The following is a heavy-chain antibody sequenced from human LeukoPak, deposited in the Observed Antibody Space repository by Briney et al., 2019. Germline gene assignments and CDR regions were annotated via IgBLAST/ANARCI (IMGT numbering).Heavy chain of an antibody. CDR1: DYTFPNYG. D-gene: IGHD2-15*01. CDR3: ARDPSEFGG. Sequence: ASVKVSCKASDYTFPNYGVSWVRQAPGQGLEWMGWISAYNGKTYYAQKFQGRVTVTTDTSTSTAYMDLRSLRSDDTAVYYCARDPSEFGGWGQGTLVTVSS. J-gene: IGHJ4*02. V-gene: IGHV1-18*01. CDR2: ISAYNGKT.